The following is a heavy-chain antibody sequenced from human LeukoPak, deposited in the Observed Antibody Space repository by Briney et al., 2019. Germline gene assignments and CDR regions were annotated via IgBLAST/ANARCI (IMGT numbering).Heavy chain of an antibody. CDR2: IWYDGSNK. V-gene: IGHV3-33*06. Sequence: PGRSLRLSCAASGFTFSSFGMHWVRQAPGKGLEWVAVIWYDGSNKYYADSVKGRFTISRDNSKNTLSLQMNSLRAEDTAVYYCAKDAAGSSSWANYWGQGALVTVSS. J-gene: IGHJ4*02. CDR1: GFTFSSFG. D-gene: IGHD6-13*01. CDR3: AKDAAGSSSWANY.